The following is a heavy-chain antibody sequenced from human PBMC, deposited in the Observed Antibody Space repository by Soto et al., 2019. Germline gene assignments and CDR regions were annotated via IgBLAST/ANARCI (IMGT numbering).Heavy chain of an antibody. CDR1: GFSLSTNGED. Sequence: QITLKESGPTLVKPTQTLTLTCTFSGFSLSTNGEDVGWIRQPPGKALEWLALIYWDDDARYSPSLRTRLTITKDTSKNQVVLTMTNMDPVDTATYYCAHRVHPNWFDPWGQGTLVTVSS. CDR2: IYWDDDA. CDR3: AHRVHPNWFDP. J-gene: IGHJ5*02. V-gene: IGHV2-5*02.